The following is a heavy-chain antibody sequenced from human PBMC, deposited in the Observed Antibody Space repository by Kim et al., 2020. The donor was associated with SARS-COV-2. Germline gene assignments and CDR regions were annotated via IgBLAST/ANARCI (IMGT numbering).Heavy chain of an antibody. J-gene: IGHJ4*02. CDR1: GFTFSSYA. CDR3: AKASHPHILIAAAGTTQGY. D-gene: IGHD6-13*01. Sequence: GGSLRLSCAASGFTFSSYAMSWVRQAPGKGLEWVSAISGSGGSTYYADSVKGRFTISRDNSKNTLYLQMNSLRAEDTAVYYCAKASHPHILIAAAGTTQGYWGQGTLVTVSS. CDR2: ISGSGGST. V-gene: IGHV3-23*01.